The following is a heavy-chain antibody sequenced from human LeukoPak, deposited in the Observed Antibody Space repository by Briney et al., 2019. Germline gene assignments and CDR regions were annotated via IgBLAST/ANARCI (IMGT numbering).Heavy chain of an antibody. V-gene: IGHV3-48*02. CDR3: AKGAVLRYFDWLLYRNYFDY. D-gene: IGHD3-9*01. CDR1: GFTFSSYS. CDR2: ISSSGSTI. Sequence: PSGGSLRLSCAASGFTFSSYSMNWVRQAPGKGLEWVSYISSSGSTIYYADSVKGRLTISRDNAKNSLYLQLSSLRDEDTAVYYCAKGAVLRYFDWLLYRNYFDYWGQGTLVTVSS. J-gene: IGHJ4*02.